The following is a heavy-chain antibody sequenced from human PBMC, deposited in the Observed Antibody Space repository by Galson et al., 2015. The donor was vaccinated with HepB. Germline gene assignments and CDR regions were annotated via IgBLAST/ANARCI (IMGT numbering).Heavy chain of an antibody. CDR1: GYTFTSYD. CDR2: MNPNSGNT. CDR3: FASDQLLFGLAFDI. V-gene: IGHV1-8*01. D-gene: IGHD2-2*01. Sequence: SVKVSCKASGYTFTSYDINWVRQATGQGLEWMGWMNPNSGNTGYAQKFQGRVTMTRNTSISTAYMELSSLRSEDTAVYYCFASDQLLFGLAFDIWGQGTMVTVSS. J-gene: IGHJ3*02.